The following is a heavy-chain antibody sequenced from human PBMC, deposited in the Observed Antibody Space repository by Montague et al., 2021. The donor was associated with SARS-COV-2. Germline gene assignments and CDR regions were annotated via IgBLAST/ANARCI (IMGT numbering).Heavy chain of an antibody. J-gene: IGHJ3*01. CDR3: AKEREVVRAARTLVAFDL. V-gene: IGHV4-34*01. Sequence: SETLSLTCAVSGGSFSVYYWSWLRQSPGSGLEWIACINHNGTTNYNPSLKSRVSISVDTSKNQFTLKLNSVTAADTAMYYCAKEREVVRAARTLVAFDLWGQGTMVTVSS. CDR2: INHNGTT. CDR1: GGSFSVYY. D-gene: IGHD2-2*01.